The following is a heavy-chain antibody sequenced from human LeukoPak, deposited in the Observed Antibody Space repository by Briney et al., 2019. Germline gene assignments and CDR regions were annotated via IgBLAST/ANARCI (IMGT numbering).Heavy chain of an antibody. V-gene: IGHV4-59*08. CDR3: AAIYCSSTSCCFSAFDI. D-gene: IGHD2-2*01. J-gene: IGHJ3*02. CDR1: GGPTSSYY. Sequence: PSETLSLTCTVSGGPTSSYYWSWIRQPPGKGLEWIGYIYYSGSTNYNPSLKSRVTISVDTSKNQFSLKLSSVTAADTAVYYCAAIYCSSTSCCFSAFDIWGQGTMVTVSS. CDR2: IYYSGST.